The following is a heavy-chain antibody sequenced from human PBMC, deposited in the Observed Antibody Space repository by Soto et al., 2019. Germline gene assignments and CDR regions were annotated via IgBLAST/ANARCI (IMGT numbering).Heavy chain of an antibody. CDR2: IYATGTT. CDR3: VRDGTKTLRDWFDP. Sequence: KPSETLSLTCTVSGASISGFYWSWIRKSAGKGLEWIGRIYATGTTDYNPSLKSRVMMLVDTSKKQFSLKLRSVTAADTAVYYCVRDGTKTLRDWFDPWGQGISVTVSS. V-gene: IGHV4-4*07. CDR1: GASISGFY. D-gene: IGHD1-1*01. J-gene: IGHJ5*02.